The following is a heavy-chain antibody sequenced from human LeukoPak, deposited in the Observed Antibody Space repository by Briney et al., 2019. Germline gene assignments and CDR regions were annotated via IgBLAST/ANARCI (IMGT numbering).Heavy chain of an antibody. V-gene: IGHV3-23*01. CDR1: GFTFSTYA. D-gene: IGHD1-26*01. J-gene: IGHJ4*02. CDR2: ISGSGGGT. Sequence: GGSLRLSCAASGFTFSTYAMSWVRQAPGKGLEWVSLISGSGGGTYYANSVKGRFTTSRDNSKNTLYLQMDSLRTEDTAVYYCAKERATTTTFDYWGQGTLITVSS. CDR3: AKERATTTTFDY.